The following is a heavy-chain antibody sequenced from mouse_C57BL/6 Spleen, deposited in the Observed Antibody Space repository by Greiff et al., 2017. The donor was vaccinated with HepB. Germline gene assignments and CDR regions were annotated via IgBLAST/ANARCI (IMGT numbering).Heavy chain of an antibody. CDR3: ASQIYYDYSWFAD. Sequence: EVQLQQSVAELVRPGASVKLSCTASGFNIKNTYMHWVKQRPEQGLEWIGRIDPANGNTKYAPKFQGKATITADTSSNTAYLQLSSLTSEDTAIYYCASQIYYDYSWFADWGQGTLVTVSA. V-gene: IGHV14-3*01. J-gene: IGHJ3*01. CDR2: IDPANGNT. CDR1: GFNIKNTY. D-gene: IGHD2-4*01.